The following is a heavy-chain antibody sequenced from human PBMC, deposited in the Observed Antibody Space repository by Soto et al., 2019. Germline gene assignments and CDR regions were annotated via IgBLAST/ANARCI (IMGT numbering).Heavy chain of an antibody. CDR3: AKDKGYCSSTSCYEGSY. D-gene: IGHD2-2*01. CDR2: ISGSGGST. V-gene: IGHV3-23*01. J-gene: IGHJ4*02. CDR1: GFTFSSYA. Sequence: GGSLRLSCAASGFTFSSYAMSWVRQAPGKGLEWVSAISGSGGSTYYADSVKGRFTISRDNSKNTLYPQMNSLRAEDTAVYYCAKDKGYCSSTSCYEGSYWGQGTLVPSPQ.